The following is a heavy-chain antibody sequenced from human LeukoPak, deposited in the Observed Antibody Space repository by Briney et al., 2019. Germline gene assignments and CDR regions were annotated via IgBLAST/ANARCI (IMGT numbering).Heavy chain of an antibody. J-gene: IGHJ4*02. D-gene: IGHD3-22*01. V-gene: IGHV4-31*03. Sequence: TLSLTCTVSGGSISSGGYYWSWIRQHPGKGLEWIGYIYYSGSTYYNPSLKSRVTISVDTSKNQFSLKLSSVTAADTAVYYCASSASYYYDSSGYLQYYFDYWGQGTLATVSS. CDR2: IYYSGST. CDR1: GGSISSGGYY. CDR3: ASSASYYYDSSGYLQYYFDY.